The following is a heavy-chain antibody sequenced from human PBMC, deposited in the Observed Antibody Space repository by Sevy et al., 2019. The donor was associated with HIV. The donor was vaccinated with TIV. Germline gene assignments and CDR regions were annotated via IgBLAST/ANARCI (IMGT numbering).Heavy chain of an antibody. CDR2: ISSGSVHM. V-gene: IGHV3-21*01. Sequence: GGSLRLSCAASGFSFSDYNMNWVRQAPGKGLEWVSSISSGSVHMNYADSIKGRFTISRDNAKNSLYLHLNSLRAEDTAVYYFAREQWLDHWGQGTLVTVSS. J-gene: IGHJ5*02. CDR3: AREQWLDH. CDR1: GFSFSDYN.